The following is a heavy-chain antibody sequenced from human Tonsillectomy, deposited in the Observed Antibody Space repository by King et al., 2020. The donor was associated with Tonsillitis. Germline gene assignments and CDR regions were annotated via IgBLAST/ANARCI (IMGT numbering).Heavy chain of an antibody. CDR1: RFTFSSYG. CDR3: ARDQSPGDSSGYLNY. J-gene: IGHJ4*02. D-gene: IGHD3-22*01. V-gene: IGHV3-30-3*01. Sequence: VQLVESGGGVVQPGRSLRLSCAASRFTFSSYGMHWVRQAPGKGLEWVAVISYDGSDKYYADSVKGRFTISRDNSKNSLYLQMHSLRPEDTAVCYCARDQSPGDSSGYLNYWGQGTLVTVSS. CDR2: ISYDGSDK.